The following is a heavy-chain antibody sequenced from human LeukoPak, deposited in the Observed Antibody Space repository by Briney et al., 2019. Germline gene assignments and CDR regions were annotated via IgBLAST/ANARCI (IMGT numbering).Heavy chain of an antibody. D-gene: IGHD6-19*01. V-gene: IGHV3-30*04. CDR1: AFTFSNYG. Sequence: GGSLRLSCAASAFTFSNYGMHWVRQAPGKGLECVAVISNDGSEKYYADSVKGRFTISRDNSRNTLYLQLSGLRAEDTALYYCARDGGYSRGWTYGAGDYWGQGTLVTVSS. CDR2: ISNDGSEK. CDR3: ARDGGYSRGWTYGAGDY. J-gene: IGHJ4*02.